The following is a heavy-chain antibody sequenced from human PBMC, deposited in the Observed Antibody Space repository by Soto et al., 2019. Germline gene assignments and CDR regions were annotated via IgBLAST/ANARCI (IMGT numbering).Heavy chain of an antibody. J-gene: IGHJ4*02. V-gene: IGHV1-8*01. Sequence: ASVKVSCKASGYTFTSYDINWVRQATGQGLEWMGWMNPNSGNTGYAQKFQGRVTMTRNTSISTAYMELSSLRSEDTAMYYCASATRGSSWYDYWGQGTLVTVSS. D-gene: IGHD6-13*01. CDR2: MNPNSGNT. CDR3: ASATRGSSWYDY. CDR1: GYTFTSYD.